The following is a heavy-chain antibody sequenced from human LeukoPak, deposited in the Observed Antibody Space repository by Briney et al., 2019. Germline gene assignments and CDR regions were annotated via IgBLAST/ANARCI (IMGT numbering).Heavy chain of an antibody. CDR3: ARSKAGGY. Sequence: GGAPGISCAAPGFTLYKYLVTGGRQAPGEGLEWVANVNQDGTEKYYVDSVKGRFNISRDNAKNSLYLHMNSLRAEDTAVYYCARSKAGGYWGQGTLVIVST. V-gene: IGHV3-7*01. D-gene: IGHD3-10*01. CDR1: GFTLYKYL. J-gene: IGHJ4*02. CDR2: VNQDGTEK.